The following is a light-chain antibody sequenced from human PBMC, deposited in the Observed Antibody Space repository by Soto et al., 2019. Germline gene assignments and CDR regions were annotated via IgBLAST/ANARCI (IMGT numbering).Light chain of an antibody. CDR2: EVT. J-gene: IGLJ1*01. CDR1: SSDIGGYKY. V-gene: IGLV2-14*01. CDR3: SSYRSSSTLYV. Sequence: QSALTQPASVSGSPGQSISISCTGTSSDIGGYKYVSWHQQKPGKAPKLIIYEVTNRPSGVSDRFSGSKFGNTASLTISGLQAEDEADYYCSSYRSSSTLYVFGTGTQLTVL.